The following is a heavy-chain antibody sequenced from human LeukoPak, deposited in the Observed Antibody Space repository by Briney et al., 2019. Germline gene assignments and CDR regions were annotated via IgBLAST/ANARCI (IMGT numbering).Heavy chain of an antibody. CDR3: ARNSSSSWGYYSMDV. CDR1: GASISSYS. CDR2: IYNSATT. V-gene: IGHV4-59*01. D-gene: IGHD6-13*01. J-gene: IGHJ6*03. Sequence: SETLSLTCSVSGASISSYSWSWIRQTPGKGLEWIGHIYNSATTNYNPSLKSRLTISVDTSKNQISLKLTSVTAADTAVYYCARNSSSSWGYYSMDVWGKGTTVTVSS.